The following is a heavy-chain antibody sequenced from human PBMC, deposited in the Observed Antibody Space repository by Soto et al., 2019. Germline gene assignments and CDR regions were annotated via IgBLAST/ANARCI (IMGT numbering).Heavy chain of an antibody. CDR2: IYYSGST. Sequence: SETLSLTCTVSGRSISSYYWSWIRQPPGKGLEWIGYIYYSGSTNYNPSLKSRVTISVDTTKNQFSLKLSSVTAADTAVYYCAREYSSSSGLDYWGQGTLVTVSS. CDR1: GRSISSYY. V-gene: IGHV4-59*01. D-gene: IGHD6-6*01. J-gene: IGHJ4*02. CDR3: AREYSSSSGLDY.